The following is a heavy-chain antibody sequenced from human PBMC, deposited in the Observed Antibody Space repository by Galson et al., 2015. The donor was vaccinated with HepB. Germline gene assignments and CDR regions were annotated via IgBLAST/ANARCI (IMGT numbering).Heavy chain of an antibody. J-gene: IGHJ6*02. Sequence: SCKASGYTFTSYGISWVRQAPGQGLEWMGWISAYNGNTNYAQKLQGRVTMTTDTSTSTAYMELRSLRSDDTAVYYCATPRGCSGGSCYPPRVYYGMDVWGQGTTVTVSS. CDR3: ATPRGCSGGSCYPPRVYYGMDV. V-gene: IGHV1-18*04. CDR2: ISAYNGNT. D-gene: IGHD2-15*01. CDR1: GYTFTSYG.